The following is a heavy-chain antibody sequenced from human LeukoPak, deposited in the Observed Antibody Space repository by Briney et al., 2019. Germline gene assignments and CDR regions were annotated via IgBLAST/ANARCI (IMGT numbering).Heavy chain of an antibody. CDR3: VRATISGTILGY. D-gene: IGHD1-7*01. CDR2: ITGGGRDT. V-gene: IGHV3-74*01. CDR1: GFTFSSYW. Sequence: GGSLRLSCAASGFTFSSYWMHWVRQAPGKGLVWVSRITGGGRDTTYADSVRGRFTVSRDNANNTLYLQMNSLRAEDTAVYYCVRATISGTILGYWGQGTLVTVSS. J-gene: IGHJ4*02.